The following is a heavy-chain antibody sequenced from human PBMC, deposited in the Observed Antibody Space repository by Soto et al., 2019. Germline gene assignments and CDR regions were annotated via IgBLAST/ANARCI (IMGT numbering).Heavy chain of an antibody. CDR2: ISSSSSYI. CDR1: GFTFSSYS. D-gene: IGHD6-13*01. CDR3: ARDARPWAAAAGMFDC. V-gene: IGHV3-21*01. Sequence: EVQLVESGGGLVKPGGSLRLSCAASGFTFSSYSMNWVRQAPGKGLEWVSSISSSSSYIYYADSMKGRFTISRDNAKKSLYLQMNSLRAEDTAVYYCARDARPWAAAAGMFDCWGQGTLVTVSS. J-gene: IGHJ4*02.